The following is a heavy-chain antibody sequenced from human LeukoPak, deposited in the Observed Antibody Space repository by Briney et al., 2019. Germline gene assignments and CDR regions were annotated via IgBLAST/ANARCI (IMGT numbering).Heavy chain of an antibody. CDR2: IYPGDSDT. J-gene: IGHJ5*02. CDR3: ATSPGYGDYFGWFDP. D-gene: IGHD4-17*01. Sequence: GESLKISCKGSGYSFTSYWIAWVRQMPGKGLEWMGIIYPGDSDTRYSPSFQGQVTISADKSISTAYLQWSSLKASDTAMYYCATSPGYGDYFGWFDPWGQGTLVTVSS. V-gene: IGHV5-51*01. CDR1: GYSFTSYW.